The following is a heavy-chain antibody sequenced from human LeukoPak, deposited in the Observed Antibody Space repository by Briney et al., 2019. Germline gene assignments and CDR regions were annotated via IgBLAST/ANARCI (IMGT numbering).Heavy chain of an antibody. CDR2: INHSGST. J-gene: IGHJ5*02. Sequence: SETLSLTCAVYGGSLSGYYWSWIRQPPGKGLEWIGEINHSGSTNYNPSLKSRVTISVDTSKNQFSLKLSSVTAADTAVYYCARGPRGYCSTTSCRYPGNWFDPWGQGTLVTVSS. CDR3: ARGPRGYCSTTSCRYPGNWFDP. V-gene: IGHV4-34*01. D-gene: IGHD2-2*01. CDR1: GGSLSGYY.